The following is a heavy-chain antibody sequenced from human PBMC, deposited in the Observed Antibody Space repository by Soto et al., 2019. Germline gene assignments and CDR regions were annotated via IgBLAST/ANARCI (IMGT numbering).Heavy chain of an antibody. D-gene: IGHD1-1*01. Sequence: SETLSLTCTVSGGSISSYYWSWIRQPPGKGLEWIGYIYYSGSTNYNPSLKSRVTISVDTSKNQFSLKLSSVTAADTALYYCARLDADDHIDYWGQGTLVTVSS. CDR3: ARLDADDHIDY. CDR2: IYYSGST. CDR1: GGSISSYY. V-gene: IGHV4-59*08. J-gene: IGHJ4*02.